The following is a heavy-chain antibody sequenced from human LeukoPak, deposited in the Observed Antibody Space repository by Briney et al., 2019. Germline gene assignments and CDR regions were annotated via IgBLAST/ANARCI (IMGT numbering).Heavy chain of an antibody. Sequence: SETLSLTCTVSGGSINSYYWSWIRQSPGKGLEWIGYIYYSGNTNYNPSLKSRVTISVDTSKNQFSLNLTSVTAADTAVYYCARHKGAAAFFDYWGQGTLVTVSS. CDR3: ARHKGAAAFFDY. CDR2: IYYSGNT. CDR1: GGSINSYY. V-gene: IGHV4-59*08. D-gene: IGHD6-13*01. J-gene: IGHJ4*02.